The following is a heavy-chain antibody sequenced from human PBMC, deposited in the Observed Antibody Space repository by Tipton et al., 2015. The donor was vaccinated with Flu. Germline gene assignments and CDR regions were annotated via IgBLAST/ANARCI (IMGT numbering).Heavy chain of an antibody. Sequence: GLVKPSGTLSLTCEVSGASITDDHWWSWLRQPTGKTLEWIGGIYRTGATNFSPSFRSRLSMSIDTSKNYFSLNLTSATAADTAVYYCATKALDSQNRGYVFHYWGQGALVTISS. D-gene: IGHD3-22*01. CDR2: IYRTGAT. V-gene: IGHV4-4*02. CDR3: ATKALDSQNRGYVFHY. J-gene: IGHJ4*02. CDR1: GASITDDHW.